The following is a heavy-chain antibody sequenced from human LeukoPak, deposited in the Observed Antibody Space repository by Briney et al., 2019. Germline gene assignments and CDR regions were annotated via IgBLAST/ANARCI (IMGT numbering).Heavy chain of an antibody. J-gene: IGHJ4*02. CDR1: AFTFSSYA. CDR2: VSGSGGNT. V-gene: IGHV3-23*01. Sequence: PGRSLRLSCAASAFTFSSYAMSWVRQAPGKGLEWVSTVSGSGGNTYYADSVKGRFTISRDNSKNTLYLQMNSLRAEDTAVYYCAKGRSGYCSSTRCYAFDFWGQGTLVTVSS. CDR3: AKGRSGYCSSTRCYAFDF. D-gene: IGHD2-2*01.